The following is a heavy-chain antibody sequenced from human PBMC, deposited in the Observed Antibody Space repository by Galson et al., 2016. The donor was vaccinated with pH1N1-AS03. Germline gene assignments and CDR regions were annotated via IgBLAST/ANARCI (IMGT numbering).Heavy chain of an antibody. CDR1: GFTFSDYY. CDR3: ARGWGPGRNGMDI. V-gene: IGHV3-11*01. CDR2: ISSGATAM. J-gene: IGHJ6*02. D-gene: IGHD7-27*01. Sequence: SLRLSCAASGFTFSDYYMSWIRQAPGKGLEWVSHISSGATAMSYAESVKGRFTVSRANAKNSLYLQMNSLRAEDTAVYYCARGWGPGRNGMDIWGQGTKVTVS.